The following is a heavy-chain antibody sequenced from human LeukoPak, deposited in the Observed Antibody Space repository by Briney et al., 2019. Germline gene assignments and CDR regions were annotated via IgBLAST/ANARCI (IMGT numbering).Heavy chain of an antibody. J-gene: IGHJ4*02. CDR2: ISGSDRST. V-gene: IGHV3-23*01. CDR1: GFTFSNYA. CDR3: AKDSSYYYDSSGYSYFDY. Sequence: GGSLRLSCAASGFTFSNYAVNWVRQSPGKGLEWVSGISGSDRSTSYADSVKGRFTISRDNSKNTLYLQMNNLRAEDTAIYYCAKDSSYYYDSSGYSYFDYWGQGTLVTVSS. D-gene: IGHD3-22*01.